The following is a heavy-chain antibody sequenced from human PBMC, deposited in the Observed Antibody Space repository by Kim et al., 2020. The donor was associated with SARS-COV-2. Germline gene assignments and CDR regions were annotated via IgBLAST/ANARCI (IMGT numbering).Heavy chain of an antibody. D-gene: IGHD3-22*01. J-gene: IGHJ4*02. CDR3: TTGVNYYDSSGYIDY. Sequence: VPVKGRFTISRDDSKNTLYLQMNSLKTEDTAVYYCTTGVNYYDSSGYIDYWGQGTLVTVSS. V-gene: IGHV3-15*01.